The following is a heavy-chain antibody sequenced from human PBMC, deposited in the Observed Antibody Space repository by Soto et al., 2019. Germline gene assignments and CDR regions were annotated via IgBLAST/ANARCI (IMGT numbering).Heavy chain of an antibody. V-gene: IGHV4-39*01. Sequence: SGTLSVISIVSGGSISRSSYYWGWIRQPPGKGLEWIGSIYYSGSTYYNPSLKSRVTISVDTSKNQFSLKLSSVTAADTAVFYCARHRARNWFDPRGQLTLVTVSP. CDR2: IYYSGST. CDR1: GGSISRSSYY. J-gene: IGHJ5*02. CDR3: ARHRARNWFDP. D-gene: IGHD6-6*01.